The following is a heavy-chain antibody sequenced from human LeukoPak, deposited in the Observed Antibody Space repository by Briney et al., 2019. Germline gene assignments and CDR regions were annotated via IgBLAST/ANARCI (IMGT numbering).Heavy chain of an antibody. V-gene: IGHV3-74*01. J-gene: IGHJ5*02. CDR3: ARSDWFDP. Sequence: GGSLRLSCAASGFTFSSYRMNWVRQAPGKGLVWVARIKGDGSSMSYADSVKGRFTISRDNPRNTLYLQMNSLRAEDTAVYYCARSDWFDPWGQGTLVTVSS. CDR2: IKGDGSSM. CDR1: GFTFSSYR.